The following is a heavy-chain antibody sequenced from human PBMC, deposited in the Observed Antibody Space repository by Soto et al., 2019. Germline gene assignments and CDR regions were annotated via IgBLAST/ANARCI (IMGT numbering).Heavy chain of an antibody. D-gene: IGHD3-10*01. V-gene: IGHV3-23*01. CDR1: GFTFSSYA. CDR2: ISGSGGST. CDR3: AKDRWFQVLVRGEKGSNWFDP. Sequence: GGSLRLSCAASGFTFSSYAMSWVRQAPGKGLEWVSAISGSGGSTYYADSVKGRFTISRDNSKNTLYLQMNSLRAEDTAVYYCAKDRWFQVLVRGEKGSNWFDPWGQGTLVTVSS. J-gene: IGHJ5*02.